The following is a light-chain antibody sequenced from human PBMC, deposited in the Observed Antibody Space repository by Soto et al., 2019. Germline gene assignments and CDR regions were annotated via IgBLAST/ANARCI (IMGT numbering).Light chain of an antibody. CDR1: QSVSSSY. CDR2: GAS. Sequence: EIVLTQSPGTLSLSPGERATLSCRASQSVSSSYLAWYQQKPGQAPRLLIYGASNRATGVPARFSGSGSGTDFTLTISRLEPEDFAVYYCQQRSNWPLTFGGGTKVDIK. V-gene: IGKV3D-20*02. CDR3: QQRSNWPLT. J-gene: IGKJ4*01.